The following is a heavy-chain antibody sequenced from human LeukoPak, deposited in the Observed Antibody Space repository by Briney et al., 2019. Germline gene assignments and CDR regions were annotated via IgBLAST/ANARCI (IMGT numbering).Heavy chain of an antibody. CDR1: GYTFTSYG. Sequence: ASVTFSSKASGYTFTSYGISWVRQAPGQGLEWMGWISAYNGNTNYAQTLQGRVTMTTDTSTSTAYMELRSLRSDDTAVYYCARGRTTDYFDYWGHGNLVTVSS. CDR3: ARGRTTDYFDY. D-gene: IGHD2-2*01. V-gene: IGHV1-18*01. J-gene: IGHJ4*01. CDR2: ISAYNGNT.